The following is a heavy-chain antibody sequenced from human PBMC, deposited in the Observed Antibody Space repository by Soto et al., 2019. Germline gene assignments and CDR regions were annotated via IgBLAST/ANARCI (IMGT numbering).Heavy chain of an antibody. D-gene: IGHD5-12*01. CDR1: GGTFSSYA. J-gene: IGHJ4*02. Sequence: QVQLVQSGAEVKKPGSSVKVSCKASGGTFSSYAISWVRQAPGQGLEWMGGIIPIFGTANYAQKFQGRVKLSTDESTRTSHMELSSLRSKETAEYYSARDDRDGYNGVLLYWGQGTLVTVSS. V-gene: IGHV1-69*05. CDR2: IIPIFGTA. CDR3: ARDDRDGYNGVLLY.